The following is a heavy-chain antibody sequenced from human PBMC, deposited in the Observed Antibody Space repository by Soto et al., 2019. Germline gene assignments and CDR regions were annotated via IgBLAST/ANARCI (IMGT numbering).Heavy chain of an antibody. V-gene: IGHV4-31*03. Sequence: SETLSLTCTVSGVPITSGGHYCSWIRQRPGKGLEWIGIIYYGVSTSYHPSLNSRAIISLDKSKNQFSLKLTSVTAADTAVYCCACHYSSSCPYNYRGQRTLVTVSS. D-gene: IGHD6-19*01. J-gene: IGHJ4*02. CDR2: IYYGVST. CDR3: ACHYSSSCPYNY. CDR1: GVPITSGGHY.